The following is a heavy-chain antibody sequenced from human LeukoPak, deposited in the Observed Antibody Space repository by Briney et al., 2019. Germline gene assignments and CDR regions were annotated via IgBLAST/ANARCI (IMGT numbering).Heavy chain of an antibody. J-gene: IGHJ4*02. V-gene: IGHV1-69*04. CDR2: IIPILGIA. CDR3: ARESLQQLVCTY. CDR1: GYTFTSYD. D-gene: IGHD6-13*01. Sequence: GASVKVSCKASGYTFTSYDISWVRQAPGQGLEWMGRIIPILGIANYAQKFQGRVTITADKSTSTAYMELSSLRSEDTAVYYCARESLQQLVCTYWGQGTLVTVSS.